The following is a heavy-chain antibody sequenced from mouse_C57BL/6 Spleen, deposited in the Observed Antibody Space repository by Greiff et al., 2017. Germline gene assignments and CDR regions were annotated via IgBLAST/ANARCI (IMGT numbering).Heavy chain of an antibody. J-gene: IGHJ1*03. D-gene: IGHD1-1*01. CDR2: INPSSGYT. Sequence: QVQLKQSGAELARPGASVKMSCKASGYTFTSYTMHWVKQRPGQGLEWIGYINPSSGYTKYNQKVKDKATLTADKSSSTAYMQLSSLTSEDSAVYYCARERYYGSSYGYFDVWGTGTTVTVSS. CDR3: ARERYYGSSYGYFDV. V-gene: IGHV1-4*01. CDR1: GYTFTSYT.